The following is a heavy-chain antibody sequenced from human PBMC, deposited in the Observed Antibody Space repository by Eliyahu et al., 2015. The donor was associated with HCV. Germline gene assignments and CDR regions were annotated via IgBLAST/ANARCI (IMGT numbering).Heavy chain of an antibody. J-gene: IGHJ5*02. CDR2: THYSGST. V-gene: IGHV4-59*01. CDR3: ASGGGGIAVAGTGGWFDP. CDR1: GGXITTXS. Sequence: QVQLQESGPGLVKPXETLSLTCTVSGGXITTXSWSWIRQPPGKELEWIGXTHYSGSTNYNPXLKSRVTMSLDTSKNQFSLSLTSVTAADTAVYYCASGGGGIAVAGTGGWFDPWGQGTLVTVSS. D-gene: IGHD6-19*01.